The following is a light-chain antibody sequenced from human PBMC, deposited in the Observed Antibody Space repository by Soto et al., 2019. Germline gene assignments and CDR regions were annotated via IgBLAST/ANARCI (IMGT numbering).Light chain of an antibody. J-gene: IGKJ2*01. Sequence: DVQMTQSPSAMSASVGDRVTITCRASQDISRFVAWFQQKPGKAPERLIYDTSTLQVGVPSRFSGGGSGTEFTLAISGLQPEDFATYYCPQHNSYPYTFGQGTKVDIK. CDR1: QDISRF. V-gene: IGKV1-17*03. CDR3: PQHNSYPYT. CDR2: DTS.